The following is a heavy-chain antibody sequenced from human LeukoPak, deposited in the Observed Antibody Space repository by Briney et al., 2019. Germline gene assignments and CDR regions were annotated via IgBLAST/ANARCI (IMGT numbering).Heavy chain of an antibody. CDR1: GGTFSSYA. J-gene: IGHJ4*02. CDR2: IIPIFGTA. Sequence: SVKVSCKASGGTFSSYAISWVRQAPGQGLEWMGRIIPIFGTANYAQKFQGRVTTTTDESTSTAYMELSSLRSEDTAVYYCARDKFSAVVGADYWGQGTLVTVSS. V-gene: IGHV1-69*05. D-gene: IGHD1-26*01. CDR3: ARDKFSAVVGADY.